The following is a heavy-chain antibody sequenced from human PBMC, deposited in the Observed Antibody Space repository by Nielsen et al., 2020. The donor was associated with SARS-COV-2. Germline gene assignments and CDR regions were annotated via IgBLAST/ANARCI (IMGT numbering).Heavy chain of an antibody. D-gene: IGHD3-10*01. CDR2: ISGSGGST. Sequence: GESLKISCAASGFTFSSYAMSWVRQAPGKGLEWVSAISGSGGSTYYADSVKGRFTISRDNAKNSLYLQMNSLRAEDTAVYYCARVITDGNYYYYYGMDVWGQGTTVTVSS. V-gene: IGHV3-23*01. CDR3: ARVITDGNYYYYYGMDV. J-gene: IGHJ6*02. CDR1: GFTFSSYA.